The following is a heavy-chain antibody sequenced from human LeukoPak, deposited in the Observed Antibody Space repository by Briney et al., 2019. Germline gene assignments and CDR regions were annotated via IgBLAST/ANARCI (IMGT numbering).Heavy chain of an antibody. V-gene: IGHV4-28*05. CDR3: ARISGDAWNIIDY. CDR1: DYSISNSNW. J-gene: IGHJ4*02. Sequence: PSETLSLTCSVSDYSISNSNWWGWIRQPPGEGLEWIGNIYYSGGIYYNPSLKSRVTMTVDMSKNQFSLKLSSVTAVDTATYYCARISGDAWNIIDYWGQGILVTVSS. D-gene: IGHD2-15*01. CDR2: IYYSGGI.